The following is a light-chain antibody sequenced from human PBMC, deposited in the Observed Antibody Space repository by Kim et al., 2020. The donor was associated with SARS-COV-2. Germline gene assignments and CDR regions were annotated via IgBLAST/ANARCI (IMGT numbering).Light chain of an antibody. CDR3: SSWDDSLGGV. CDR2: TND. Sequence: PGQSVTISCSGSRSNSGANYVYWYQQRPGTAPKLLIYTNDQRPSGVPDRFSGSKSGTSASLAISGLRSEDEANYFCSSWDDSLGGVFGGGTQLTVL. J-gene: IGLJ3*02. V-gene: IGLV1-47*02. CDR1: RSNSGANY.